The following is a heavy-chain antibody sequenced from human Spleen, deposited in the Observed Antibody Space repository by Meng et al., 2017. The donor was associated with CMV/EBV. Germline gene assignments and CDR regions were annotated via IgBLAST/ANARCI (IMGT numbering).Heavy chain of an antibody. J-gene: IGHJ3*01. CDR3: ARDWYYDPLGL. Sequence: GSLRLSCAVYGGSFSGYHWSWIRQPPGKGLEWIGEINHSGSTNYNPSLKSRVTISLDTSKKQFSLNMSSVTAADTALYYCARDWYYDPLGLWGQGTMVTVSS. D-gene: IGHD3-3*01. V-gene: IGHV4-34*01. CDR2: INHSGST. CDR1: GGSFSGYH.